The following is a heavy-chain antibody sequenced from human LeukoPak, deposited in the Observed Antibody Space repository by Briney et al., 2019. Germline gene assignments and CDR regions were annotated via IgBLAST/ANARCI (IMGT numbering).Heavy chain of an antibody. CDR1: GYTFTSYY. CDR3: ARDWSSGWYLYYFDY. V-gene: IGHV1-46*01. CDR2: INPSGGST. D-gene: IGHD6-19*01. J-gene: IGHJ4*02. Sequence: ASVKVSCKASGYTFTSYYIHWVRQAPGQGLEWMGIINPSGGSTSYAQKFQGRVTMTRDMSTSTVYMELSSLRSEDTAVYYCARDWSSGWYLYYFDYWGQGTLVTVSS.